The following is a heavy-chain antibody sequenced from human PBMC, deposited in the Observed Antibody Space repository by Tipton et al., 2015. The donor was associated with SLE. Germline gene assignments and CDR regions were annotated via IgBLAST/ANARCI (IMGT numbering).Heavy chain of an antibody. CDR1: GFTFSSFG. Sequence: QVQLVQSGGGVVQPGGSLRLSCAASGFTFSSFGMHWVRQAPGKGLQWVAFIRYDGSNKYYADSVKGRFTISRDNSKNTLYLQMNSLRAEDTAVYYCAKSVYGGNTDYWGQGTLVTVSS. J-gene: IGHJ4*02. V-gene: IGHV3-30*02. D-gene: IGHD4-23*01. CDR3: AKSVYGGNTDY. CDR2: IRYDGSNK.